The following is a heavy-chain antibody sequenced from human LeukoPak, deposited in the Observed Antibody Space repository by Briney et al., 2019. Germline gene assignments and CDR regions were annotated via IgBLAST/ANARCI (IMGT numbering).Heavy chain of an antibody. V-gene: IGHV3-30-3*01. D-gene: IGHD3-22*01. Sequence: GGSLRLSCAASGFTFSSYAMHWVRQAPGKGLEWVAVISYDGSNKYYADSVKGRFTISRDNSKNTLYLQMNSLRAEDTAVYYCARSYYYDSSHTADYWGQGTLVTVSS. J-gene: IGHJ4*02. CDR2: ISYDGSNK. CDR1: GFTFSSYA. CDR3: ARSYYYDSSHTADY.